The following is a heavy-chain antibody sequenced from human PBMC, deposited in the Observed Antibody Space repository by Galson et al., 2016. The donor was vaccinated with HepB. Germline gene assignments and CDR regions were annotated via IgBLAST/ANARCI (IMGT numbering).Heavy chain of an antibody. V-gene: IGHV4-39*06. D-gene: IGHD6-19*01. Sequence: ETLSLTCSVSSGSINGGSYYWAWIRQPPGKGLESIGFISHRRYTSYNPSLKSRVTITLDTSKNQFPLKLSSVTAANAALYYCARESEQWLSFFDYWGQGTLVTVSS. CDR1: SGSINGGSYY. CDR2: ISHRRYT. J-gene: IGHJ4*02. CDR3: ARESEQWLSFFDY.